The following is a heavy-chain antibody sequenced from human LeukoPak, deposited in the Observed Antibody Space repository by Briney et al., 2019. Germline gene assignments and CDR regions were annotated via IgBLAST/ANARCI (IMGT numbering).Heavy chain of an antibody. CDR3: ATVHFGYFDY. CDR1: GFTFSSYA. Sequence: GGSLRLSCAASGFTFSSYAMHWVRQAPGKGLEWVAVISVDGSNKYYADSVKGRFTISRDNAKNSLYLQMNSLRAEDTAVYYCATVHFGYFDYWGQGTLVTVSS. D-gene: IGHD3-3*01. V-gene: IGHV3-30*04. J-gene: IGHJ4*02. CDR2: ISVDGSNK.